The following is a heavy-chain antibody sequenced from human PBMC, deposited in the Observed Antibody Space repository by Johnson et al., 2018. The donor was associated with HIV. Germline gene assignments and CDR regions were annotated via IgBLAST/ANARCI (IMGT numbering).Heavy chain of an antibody. CDR2: ISWNSGSI. CDR1: GFTFEDYG. V-gene: IGHV3-20*04. D-gene: IGHD1-26*01. CDR3: TTGKEVGARHDAFDI. J-gene: IGHJ3*02. Sequence: VQLVESGGGVVRPGGSLRLSCAASGFTFEDYGMTWVRQGPGKGLEWVSGISWNSGSIGYADSVKGRFTISRDNAKNSLYLQMNSLKTEDTAVYYCTTGKEVGARHDAFDIWGQGTMVTVSS.